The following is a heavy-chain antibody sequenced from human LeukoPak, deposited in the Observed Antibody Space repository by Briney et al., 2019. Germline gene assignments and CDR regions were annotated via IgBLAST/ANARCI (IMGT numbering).Heavy chain of an antibody. D-gene: IGHD3-22*01. Sequence: PSETLSLTCTVSGGSISSYYWSWIRQPPGKGLEWIGYIYYSGSTNYNPSLKSRVTISVDTSKNQFSLKLSSVTAADTAVYYCASQDYYDSSGTYWYFDLWGRGTLVTVSS. CDR3: ASQDYYDSSGTYWYFDL. J-gene: IGHJ2*01. CDR2: IYYSGST. V-gene: IGHV4-59*08. CDR1: GGSISSYY.